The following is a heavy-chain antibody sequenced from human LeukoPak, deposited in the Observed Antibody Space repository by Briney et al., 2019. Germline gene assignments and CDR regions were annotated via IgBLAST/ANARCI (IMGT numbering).Heavy chain of an antibody. Sequence: SETLSLTCTVPGGSISSYYWSRIRQPPGKGLEWIGYIYYSGSTYYNPSLKSRVTISVDTSKNQFSLKLSSVTAADTAVYYCATDYGDGYWYFDLWGRGTLVTVSS. CDR2: IYYSGST. D-gene: IGHD4-17*01. CDR3: ATDYGDGYWYFDL. V-gene: IGHV4-59*01. CDR1: GGSISSYY. J-gene: IGHJ2*01.